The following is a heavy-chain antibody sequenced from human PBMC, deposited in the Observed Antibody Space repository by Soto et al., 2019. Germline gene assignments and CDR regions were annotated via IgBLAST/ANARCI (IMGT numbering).Heavy chain of an antibody. CDR1: GGSISSSSYY. V-gene: IGHV4-39*01. D-gene: IGHD1-26*01. J-gene: IGHJ6*02. CDR3: ASPREGANYYYGMDV. Sequence: SETLSLTCTVSGGSISSSSYYWGWIRQPPGKGLEWIGSIYYSGSTYYNPSLKSRVTISVDTSKNQFSLKLSSVTAADTAVYYCASPREGANYYYGMDVWGQGTTVTV. CDR2: IYYSGST.